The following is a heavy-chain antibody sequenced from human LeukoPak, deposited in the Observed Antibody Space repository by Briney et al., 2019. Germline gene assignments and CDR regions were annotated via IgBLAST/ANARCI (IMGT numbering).Heavy chain of an antibody. D-gene: IGHD5-12*01. CDR2: ISYDGSNK. V-gene: IGHV3-30*04. J-gene: IGHJ6*03. CDR1: GFTFSSYA. CDR3: ARGGYSGYDYSPLYYYYMDV. Sequence: GGSLRLSCAASGFTFSSYAMHWVGQAPGREREWVAVISYDGSNKYYADSVNGRFTISRDNSKNTLFLQMNSLRAEDTAVYYCARGGYSGYDYSPLYYYYMDVWGKGTTVTVSS.